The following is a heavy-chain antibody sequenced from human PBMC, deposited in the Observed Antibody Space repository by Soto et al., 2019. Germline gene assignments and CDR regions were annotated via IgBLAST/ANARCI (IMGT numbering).Heavy chain of an antibody. CDR3: ARDRIVATIRTRYYYYYGMDV. J-gene: IGHJ6*02. CDR2: ISYDGSNK. CDR1: GGTFSSYA. D-gene: IGHD5-12*01. V-gene: IGHV3-30-3*01. Sequence: SCKASGGTFSSYAMHWVRQAPGKGLEWVAVISYDGSNKYYADSVKGRFTISRDNSKNTLYLQMNSLRAEDTAVYYCARDRIVATIRTRYYYYYGMDVWGQGTTVTVSS.